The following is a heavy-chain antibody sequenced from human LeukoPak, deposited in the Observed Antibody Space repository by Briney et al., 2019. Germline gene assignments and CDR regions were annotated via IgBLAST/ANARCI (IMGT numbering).Heavy chain of an antibody. CDR1: GYTLTELS. D-gene: IGHD3-9*01. J-gene: IGHJ4*02. CDR2: FDPEDGET. V-gene: IGHV1-24*01. Sequence: ASVKVSCKVSGYTLTELSMHWVRQAPGKGLEWMGGFDPEDGETIYAQKFQGRVTMTEDTSTDTAYMELRSLRSEDTAVYYCATDPSVLILRYFDWLNYWGQGTLVTVSS. CDR3: ATDPSVLILRYFDWLNY.